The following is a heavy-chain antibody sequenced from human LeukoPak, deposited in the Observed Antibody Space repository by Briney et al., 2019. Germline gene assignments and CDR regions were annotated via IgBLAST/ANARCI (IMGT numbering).Heavy chain of an antibody. D-gene: IGHD3-22*01. CDR2: ISAYNGNT. J-gene: IGHJ4*02. CDR1: GYTFTSYD. Sequence: ASVKVSCKASGYTFTSYDINWVRQATGQGLEWMGWISAYNGNTNYAQKFQGRVTMTRDTSISTAYMELSRLRSDDTAVYYCASIEGLLLGFDYWGQGTLVTVSS. CDR3: ASIEGLLLGFDY. V-gene: IGHV1-2*02.